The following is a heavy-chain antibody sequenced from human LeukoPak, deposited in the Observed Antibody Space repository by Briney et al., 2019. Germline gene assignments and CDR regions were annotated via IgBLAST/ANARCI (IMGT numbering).Heavy chain of an antibody. CDR1: GFTFSSYG. CDR3: AKGEDSSGYFFLSGAEYFQH. Sequence: GGSLRLSCAASGFTFSSYGMHWVRQAPGKGLEWVAFIRYDGSNKYYADSVKGRFTISRDNSKSTLYLQMNSLRAEDTAVYYCAKGEDSSGYFFLSGAEYFQHWGQGTLVTVSS. D-gene: IGHD3-22*01. J-gene: IGHJ1*01. CDR2: IRYDGSNK. V-gene: IGHV3-30*02.